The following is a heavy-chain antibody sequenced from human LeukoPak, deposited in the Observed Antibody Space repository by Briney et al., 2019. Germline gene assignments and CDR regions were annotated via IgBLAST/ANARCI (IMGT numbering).Heavy chain of an antibody. CDR2: IKQDGSEK. J-gene: IGHJ4*02. CDR1: GFTFSSYW. D-gene: IGHD6-13*01. Sequence: GGSLRLSCAASGFTFSSYWMSWVRQAPGKGLEWVANIKQDGSEKYYVDSVKGRFTISRDNAKNSLYLQMNSLRAEDTAVYYCARDLDSSSSNYFDYWGQGTLVTVSS. V-gene: IGHV3-7*01. CDR3: ARDLDSSSSNYFDY.